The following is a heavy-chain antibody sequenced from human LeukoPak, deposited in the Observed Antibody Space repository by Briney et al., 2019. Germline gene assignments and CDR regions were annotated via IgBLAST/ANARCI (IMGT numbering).Heavy chain of an antibody. CDR1: GGSISSSSYY. Sequence: SETLSLTCTVSGGSISSSSYYWGWIRQPPGKGLEWIGSIYYSGSTYYNPSLKSRVTISVDTSKNQFSLKLSSVTAADTAVYYCARHAVAAYYYMDVWGKGPRSPSP. CDR3: ARHAVAAYYYMDV. D-gene: IGHD6-19*01. V-gene: IGHV4-39*01. J-gene: IGHJ6*03. CDR2: IYYSGST.